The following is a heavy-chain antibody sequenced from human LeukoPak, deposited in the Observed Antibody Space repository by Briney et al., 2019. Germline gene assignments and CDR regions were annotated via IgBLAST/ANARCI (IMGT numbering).Heavy chain of an antibody. CDR2: ISAYNGNT. Sequence: ASVKVSCKASGYTFTSYGISWARQAPGQGLEWMGWISAYNGNTNYAQKLQGRVTITADESTSTAYMELSSLRSEDTAVYHCATSWYSYGPFDYWGQGTLVTVSS. J-gene: IGHJ4*02. CDR1: GYTFTSYG. D-gene: IGHD5-18*01. V-gene: IGHV1-18*01. CDR3: ATSWYSYGPFDY.